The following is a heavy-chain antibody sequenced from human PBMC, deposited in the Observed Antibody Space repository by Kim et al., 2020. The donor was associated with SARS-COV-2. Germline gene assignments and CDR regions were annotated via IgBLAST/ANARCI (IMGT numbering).Heavy chain of an antibody. D-gene: IGHD2-15*01. Sequence: SETLSLTCAVSGGSISSGGYSWSWIRQPPGKGLEWIGYIYHSGSTYYNPSLKSRVTISVDRSKNQFSLKLSSVTAADTAVYYCARVGSLLLEVDYWGQGTLVTVSS. J-gene: IGHJ4*02. CDR3: ARVGSLLLEVDY. CDR2: IYHSGST. CDR1: GGSISSGGYS. V-gene: IGHV4-30-2*01.